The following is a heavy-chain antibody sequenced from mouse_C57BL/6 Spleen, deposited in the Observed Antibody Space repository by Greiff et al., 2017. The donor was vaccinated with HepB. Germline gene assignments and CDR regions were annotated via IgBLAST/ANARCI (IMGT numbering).Heavy chain of an antibody. CDR2: IDPSDSYT. CDR3: AVGSSWFAY. J-gene: IGHJ3*01. V-gene: IGHV1-50*01. Sequence: QVQLQQPGAELVKPGASVKLSCKASGYTFTSYWMQWVKQRPGQGLEWIGEIDPSDSYTNYNHKFKGKATLTVDTSSSTAYMQLSSLTSEDSAVYYCAVGSSWFAYWGQGTLVTVSA. CDR1: GYTFTSYW.